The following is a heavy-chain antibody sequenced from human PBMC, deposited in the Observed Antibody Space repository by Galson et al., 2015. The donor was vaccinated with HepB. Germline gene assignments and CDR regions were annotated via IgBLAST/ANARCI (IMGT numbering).Heavy chain of an antibody. CDR3: ARGKGRQVLLDYHYYGMDV. V-gene: IGHV4-34*01. CDR2: ITQSGST. Sequence: ETLSLTCAVLGGSFSTYHWTLLRQPPGKGLEWIGEITQSGSTHSNPSLKSRVTISVDTSKNQSSLKVRSVTAADTAVYYCARGKGRQVLLDYHYYGMDVWGQGTTVSVSS. D-gene: IGHD3-3*01. J-gene: IGHJ6*01. CDR1: GGSFSTYH.